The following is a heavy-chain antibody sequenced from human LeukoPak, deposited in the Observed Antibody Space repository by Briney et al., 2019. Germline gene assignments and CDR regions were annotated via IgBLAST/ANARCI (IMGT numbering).Heavy chain of an antibody. CDR1: GFTFSSYS. V-gene: IGHV3-48*01. CDR3: ARDGWSTIFGVVITFDY. Sequence: GGSLRLSCAAFGFTFSSYSMNWVRQAPGKGLEWVSYISSSSSTIYYADSVKGRFTISRDNAKNSLYLQMNSLRAEDTAVYYCARDGWSTIFGVVITFDYWGQGTLVTVSS. D-gene: IGHD3-3*01. J-gene: IGHJ4*02. CDR2: ISSSSSTI.